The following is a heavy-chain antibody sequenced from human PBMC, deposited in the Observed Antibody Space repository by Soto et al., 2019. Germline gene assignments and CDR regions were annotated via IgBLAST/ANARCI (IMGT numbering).Heavy chain of an antibody. CDR3: ARGGWGSPHGYYYGMDV. J-gene: IGHJ6*02. CDR2: ISYDGSNK. V-gene: IGHV3-30-3*01. CDR1: GFTFSSYA. Sequence: GGSLRLSCAASGFTFSSYAMHWVRQAPGKGLEWVAVISYDGSNKYYADSVKGRFTISRDNSKNTLYLQMNSLRAEDTAVYYCARGGWGSPHGYYYGMDVWGQGTTVTVSS. D-gene: IGHD3-16*01.